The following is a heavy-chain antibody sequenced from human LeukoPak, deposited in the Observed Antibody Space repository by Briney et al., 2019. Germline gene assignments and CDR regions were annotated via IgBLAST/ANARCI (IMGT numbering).Heavy chain of an antibody. CDR2: IFPSGRV. CDR3: ARGSYYDTHFF. CDR1: GGSLNNYY. V-gene: IGHV4-4*07. D-gene: IGHD1-26*01. J-gene: IGHJ6*04. Sequence: SETLSLTCTVSGGSLNNYYWSWIRQPAGKALQWVGRIFPSGRVNYNPSLESRVTMSIDTSKSQFSVTLTSVTAAATAVYYCARGSYYDTHFFWGKGTTVTVSS.